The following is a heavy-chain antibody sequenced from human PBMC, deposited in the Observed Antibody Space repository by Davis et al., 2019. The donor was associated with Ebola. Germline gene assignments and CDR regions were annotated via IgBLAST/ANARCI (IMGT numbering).Heavy chain of an antibody. V-gene: IGHV3-7*01. Sequence: GGSLRLSCAVSGFTFSSYWMSWVRQGPGKGLEWVAEIDEDGSKKDYVDSVKGRFTISRDNAKNSLYLQMNSLRAEDTAVYYCARRSDYYDSSGYRGRYYYYGMDVWGQGTTVTVSS. J-gene: IGHJ6*02. CDR2: IDEDGSKK. D-gene: IGHD3-22*01. CDR3: ARRSDYYDSSGYRGRYYYYGMDV. CDR1: GFTFSSYW.